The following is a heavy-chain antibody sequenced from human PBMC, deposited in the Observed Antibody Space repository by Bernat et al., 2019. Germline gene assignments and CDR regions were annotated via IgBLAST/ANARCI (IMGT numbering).Heavy chain of an antibody. D-gene: IGHD6-19*01. V-gene: IGHV3-49*05. CDR2: IRSKAYGGTT. J-gene: IGHJ4*02. CDR1: GFPLGDNV. CDR3: TRDQGQWLVHDY. Sequence: EVQLVESGGGWVRPGRSLSLSCPVSGFPLGDNVMSWFGRAQGRGLEWVGFIRSKAYGGTTEYAASVKGRFTISRDDSKSIAYLQMNSLKTEDTAMYYCTRDQGQWLVHDYWGQGTLVTVSS.